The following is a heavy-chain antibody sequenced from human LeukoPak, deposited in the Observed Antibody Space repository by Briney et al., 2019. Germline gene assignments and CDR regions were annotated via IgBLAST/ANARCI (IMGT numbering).Heavy chain of an antibody. Sequence: SETLSLTCVVSVASVSSSHWNWIRQLPGKGLEWIGCLSYTGKTDYNPSLTSRVTISLDTSKNQVSLKLRSLTAADNGIYYCSEGYFEPFDHWGQGTLVTVSS. J-gene: IGHJ4*02. CDR2: LSYTGKT. CDR3: SEGYFEPFDH. CDR1: VASVSSSH. D-gene: IGHD2/OR15-2a*01. V-gene: IGHV4-59*02.